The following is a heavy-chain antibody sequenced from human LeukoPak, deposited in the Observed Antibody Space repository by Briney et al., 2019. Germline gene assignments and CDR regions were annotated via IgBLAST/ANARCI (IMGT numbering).Heavy chain of an antibody. D-gene: IGHD3-9*01. CDR3: QAEDGIRDFDWTREYYYYGMDV. CDR2: IRSNGGST. CDR1: EFTFSSNA. J-gene: IGHJ6*04. Sequence: LGGSLRIYCSSSEFTFSSNAMHRAREAPGKGPEYLSAIRSNGGSTYYAASVKGRFTISRDNSKNTLYLQMNSLRAEDTAVFFFQAEDGIRDFDWTREYYYYGMDVWGKGTTVTVSS. V-gene: IGHV3-64*04.